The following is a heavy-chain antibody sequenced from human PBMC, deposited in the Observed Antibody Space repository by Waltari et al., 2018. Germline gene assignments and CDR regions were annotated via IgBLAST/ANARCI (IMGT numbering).Heavy chain of an antibody. CDR1: GYSISRGYY. V-gene: IGHV4-38-2*01. CDR3: ARLDSSSSGRPDY. Sequence: QVQLQESGPGLVKPSETLSLTCAVSGYSISRGYYWGWLRQPPGKGLEWIGSIYHSGSTYYNPSLKSRVTISVDTSKNQFSLKLSSVTAADTAVYYCARLDSSSSGRPDYWGQGTLVTVSS. D-gene: IGHD6-13*01. CDR2: IYHSGST. J-gene: IGHJ4*02.